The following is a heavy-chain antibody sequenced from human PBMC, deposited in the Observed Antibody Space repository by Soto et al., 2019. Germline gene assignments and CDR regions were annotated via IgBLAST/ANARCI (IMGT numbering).Heavy chain of an antibody. CDR3: ARVELGYCSGGSCYQEGYFDY. Sequence: GGSLRLSCAASGFTFSSYGMHWVRQAPGKGLEWVAVISYDGSNKYYADSVKGRFTISRDNSKNTLYLQMNSLRAEDTAVYYCARVELGYCSGGSCYQEGYFDYWGQGTLVTVSS. D-gene: IGHD2-15*01. V-gene: IGHV3-30*03. CDR1: GFTFSSYG. CDR2: ISYDGSNK. J-gene: IGHJ4*02.